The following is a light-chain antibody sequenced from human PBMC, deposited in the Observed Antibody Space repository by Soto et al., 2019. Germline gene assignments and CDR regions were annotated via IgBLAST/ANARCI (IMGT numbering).Light chain of an antibody. CDR1: QSVSYN. V-gene: IGKV3-15*01. J-gene: IGKJ5*01. CDR3: QQYGTSLIT. Sequence: EIVMTQSPATLSVSPGERATLSCRASQSVSYNLAWYQHKPGQAPRLLIYGPSTRATGIPARFSGSGSGTDFTLTISRLEPEDFAVYYCQQYGTSLITFGQGTRLEIK. CDR2: GPS.